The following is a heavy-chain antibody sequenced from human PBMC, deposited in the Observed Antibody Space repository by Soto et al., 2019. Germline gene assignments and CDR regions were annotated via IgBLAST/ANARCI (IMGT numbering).Heavy chain of an antibody. CDR3: AHRDAKGAYDS. D-gene: IGHD3-3*01. J-gene: IGHJ5*02. Sequence: QITLKESGPTLVNPTQTLTLTCTFSGFSLFTDGVNVAWIRQSPGKAPEWLANIYWNEDRRYRPSLRNRLTITKDTSKNQVVLTMTNMGPMDTATYSCAHRDAKGAYDSWGQGTLVTVSS. V-gene: IGHV2-5*01. CDR2: IYWNEDR. CDR1: GFSLFTDGVN.